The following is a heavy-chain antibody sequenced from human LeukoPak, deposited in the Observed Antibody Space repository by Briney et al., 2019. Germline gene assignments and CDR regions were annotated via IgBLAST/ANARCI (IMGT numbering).Heavy chain of an antibody. D-gene: IGHD6-13*01. V-gene: IGHV1-2*02. CDR1: GYTFTGYY. Sequence: GASVKVSCKASGYTFTGYYMHWVRQAPGQGLEWMGWINPNSGGTNFAQKFQGRVTMTRDTSISTAYMELSRLRSDDTAGYYCAKAAAGSQHSYYYYYYLDVWGTGTTVTISS. J-gene: IGHJ6*03. CDR2: INPNSGGT. CDR3: AKAAAGSQHSYYYYYYLDV.